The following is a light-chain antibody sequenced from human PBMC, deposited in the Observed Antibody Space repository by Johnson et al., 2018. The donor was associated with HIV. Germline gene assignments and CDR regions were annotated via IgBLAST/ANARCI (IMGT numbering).Light chain of an antibody. V-gene: IGLV1-51*01. CDR2: DNN. J-gene: IGLJ1*01. CDR3: GTWDSSLYAYV. Sequence: QSVLTQPPSVSAAPGQKVTISCSGSSSNIGNNYVSWYQQLPGTAPKLLIYDNNKRPSGIPDRFSGSKSGTSATLGITGLQTGDEAVYYCGTWDSSLYAYVFGTGTKVTAL. CDR1: SSNIGNNY.